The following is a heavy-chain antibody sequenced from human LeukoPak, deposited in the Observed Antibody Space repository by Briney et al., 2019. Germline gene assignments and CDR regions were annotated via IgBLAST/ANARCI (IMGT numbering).Heavy chain of an antibody. CDR1: GGSFSGYY. J-gene: IGHJ6*03. D-gene: IGHD2-21*02. V-gene: IGHV4-34*01. CDR2: INHSGST. CDR3: ARVVTAIPTYYYYYMDV. Sequence: PSETLSLTCAVYGGSFSGYYWSWIRQPPGKGLEWIGEINHSGSTNYNPSLKSRVTISVDTSKNQFSLKLSSVTAADTAVYYCARVVTAIPTYYYYYMDVWGKETTVTVSS.